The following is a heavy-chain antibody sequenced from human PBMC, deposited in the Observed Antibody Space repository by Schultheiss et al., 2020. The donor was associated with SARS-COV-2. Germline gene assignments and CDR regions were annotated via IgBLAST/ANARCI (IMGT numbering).Heavy chain of an antibody. Sequence: GSLRLSCAASGFTFSSYAMSWVRQAPGKGLEWIGYIYYSGSTNYNPSLKSRVTISVDTSKNQFSLKLSSVTAADTAVYYCARHLREVTSENWFDPWGQGTLVTVSS. J-gene: IGHJ5*02. CDR3: ARHLREVTSENWFDP. CDR1: GFTFSSYA. V-gene: IGHV4-59*08. CDR2: IYYSGST. D-gene: IGHD2-21*02.